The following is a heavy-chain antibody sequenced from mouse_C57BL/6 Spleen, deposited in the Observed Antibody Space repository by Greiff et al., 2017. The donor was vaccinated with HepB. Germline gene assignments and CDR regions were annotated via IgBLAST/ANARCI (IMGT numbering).Heavy chain of an antibody. Sequence: EVKLMESGEGLVKPGGSLKLSCAASGFTFSSYAMSWVRQTPEKRLEWVAYISSGGDYIYYADTVKGRFTISRDNARNTLYLQMSSLKSEDTAMYYCTRGDGSSSWFAYWGQGTLVTVSA. D-gene: IGHD1-1*01. CDR2: ISSGGDYI. V-gene: IGHV5-9-1*02. CDR1: GFTFSSYA. CDR3: TRGDGSSSWFAY. J-gene: IGHJ3*01.